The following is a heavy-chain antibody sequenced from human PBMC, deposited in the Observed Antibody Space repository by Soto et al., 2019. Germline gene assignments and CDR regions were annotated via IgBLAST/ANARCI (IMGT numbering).Heavy chain of an antibody. CDR1: SASISSSSYY. J-gene: IGHJ4*02. CDR2: IYYSGST. D-gene: IGHD6-19*01. CDR3: ARQVGGWAPWYFDY. V-gene: IGHV4-61*05. Sequence: SETLSLTCTVSSASISSSSYYWSWIRQPPGKGLEWIGYIYYSGSTNYNPSLKSRVTISVDTSKNQFSLKLSSVTAADTAVYYCARQVGGWAPWYFDYWGQGTLVTVSS.